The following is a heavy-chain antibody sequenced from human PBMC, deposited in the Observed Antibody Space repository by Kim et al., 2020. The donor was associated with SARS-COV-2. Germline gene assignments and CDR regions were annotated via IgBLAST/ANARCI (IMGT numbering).Heavy chain of an antibody. V-gene: IGHV3-21*01. Sequence: GGSLRLSCAASGFTFSSYSMNWVRQAPGKGLEWVSSISSSSSYIYYADSVKGRFTISRDNAKNSLYLQMNSLRAEDTAVYYCARERYSGWSYYFDYWGQGTLVTVSS. CDR1: GFTFSSYS. J-gene: IGHJ4*02. CDR2: ISSSSSYI. CDR3: ARERYSGWSYYFDY. D-gene: IGHD6-19*01.